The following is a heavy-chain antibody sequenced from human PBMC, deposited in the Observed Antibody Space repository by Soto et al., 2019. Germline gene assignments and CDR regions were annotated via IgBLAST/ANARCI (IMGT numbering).Heavy chain of an antibody. V-gene: IGHV1-69*08. CDR1: GGSFRSHT. Sequence: QVQLVQSGAEMKKPGSSVKLSCKTSGGSFRSHTISWVRQAPGQGLEWMGRFSRIFGMTNYAQSFQGRVTLTADKSTATGYMDLSDLKLDDTAVYYCATDAENCGGWPYRWYWGQGNLVTVSS. CDR3: ATDAENCGGWPYRWY. J-gene: IGHJ4*02. CDR2: FSRIFGMT. D-gene: IGHD2-21*01.